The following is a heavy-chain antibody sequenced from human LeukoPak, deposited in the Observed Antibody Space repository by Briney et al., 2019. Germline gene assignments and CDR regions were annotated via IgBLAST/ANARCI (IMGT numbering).Heavy chain of an antibody. CDR3: ARAGIVVVPAANPAYYYYYMDV. CDR1: GYTFTGYY. J-gene: IGHJ6*03. CDR2: INPNSGGT. D-gene: IGHD2-2*01. V-gene: IGHV1-2*02. Sequence: ASVKVSCKASGYTFTGYYMHWVRQAPGRGLEWMGWINPNSGGTNYAQKFQGRVTMTRDTSISTAYMELSRLRSDDTAVYYCARAGIVVVPAANPAYYYYYMDVWGKGTTVTVSS.